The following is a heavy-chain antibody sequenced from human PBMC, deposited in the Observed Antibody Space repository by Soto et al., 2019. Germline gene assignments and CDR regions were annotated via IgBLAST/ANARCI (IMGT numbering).Heavy chain of an antibody. Sequence: HLGGSLRLSCAASGFTFSSYCMHWVRQAPGKGLEWVAVISYDGSNKYYADSVKGRFTISRDNSKNTLYLQMNSLRAEDTAVYYCAKDQGKVLRFLEWPIPLFYGMDVWGQGTTVTVSS. CDR3: AKDQGKVLRFLEWPIPLFYGMDV. CDR2: ISYDGSNK. D-gene: IGHD3-3*01. J-gene: IGHJ6*02. V-gene: IGHV3-30*18. CDR1: GFTFSSYC.